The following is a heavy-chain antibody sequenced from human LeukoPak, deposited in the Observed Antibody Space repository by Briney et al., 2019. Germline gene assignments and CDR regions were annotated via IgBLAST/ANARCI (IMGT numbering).Heavy chain of an antibody. CDR1: GFTFSTYE. CDR2: ISGSGTTI. V-gene: IGHV3-48*03. Sequence: GGSLRLSCAASGFTFSTYEMNWVRQAPGKGLEWVSYISGSGTTIFYADSVKGRFTISRDNAKNSLYLQMNSLRAEDTAVYYCARNFAIDYWGQGTLVTVSS. D-gene: IGHD3-9*01. J-gene: IGHJ4*02. CDR3: ARNFAIDY.